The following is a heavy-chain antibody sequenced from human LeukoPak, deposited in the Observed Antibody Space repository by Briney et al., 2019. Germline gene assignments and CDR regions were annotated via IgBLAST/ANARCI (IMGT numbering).Heavy chain of an antibody. CDR1: GFTFSSYA. V-gene: IGHV3-23*01. D-gene: IGHD6-13*01. J-gene: IGHJ3*02. Sequence: GGSLRLSCAASGFTFSSYAMSWVRQAPGKGLEWVSAISGSGGSTYYADSVKGRFTISRDNSKNTLYLQMNSLRAEDTAVYYCAKGTVPPSIAAAGTADLTIIWGQGTMVTVSS. CDR2: ISGSGGST. CDR3: AKGTVPPSIAAAGTADLTII.